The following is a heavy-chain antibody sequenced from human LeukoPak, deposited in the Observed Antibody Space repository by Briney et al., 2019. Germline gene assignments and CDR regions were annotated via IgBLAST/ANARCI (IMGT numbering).Heavy chain of an antibody. CDR1: GGSVFSGGYY. Sequence: SQTLSLTCTVSGGSVFSGGYYWSWIRQHPGKGLEWIGYIYYSASTYYKPSLKSRVTISIDTSRAQFSLKLSSVTAADTAVYYCARGPLGASFVDHWGQGTLVTVTS. CDR3: ARGPLGASFVDH. J-gene: IGHJ4*02. CDR2: IYYSAST. V-gene: IGHV4-31*03. D-gene: IGHD1-26*01.